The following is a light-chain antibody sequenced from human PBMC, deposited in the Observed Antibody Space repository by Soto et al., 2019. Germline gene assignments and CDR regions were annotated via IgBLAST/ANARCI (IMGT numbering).Light chain of an antibody. V-gene: IGLV2-14*01. CDR2: EVT. CDR3: SSHNTGSPRV. J-gene: IGLJ1*01. Sequence: QSVLTQPASVSGSPGQSIAISCTGTSSDVGGYDYVSWYQQQPDKAPKLMIYEVTKRPSGVSNRFSGSKSGNTASLTISGLQSEDEADYSSSSHNTGSPRVFRPGTKVTDL. CDR1: SSDVGGYDY.